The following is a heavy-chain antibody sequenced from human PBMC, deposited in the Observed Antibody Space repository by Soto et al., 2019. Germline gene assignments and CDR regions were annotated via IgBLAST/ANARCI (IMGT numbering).Heavy chain of an antibody. V-gene: IGHV3-9*01. CDR1: GFTFDDYA. CDR2: ISWNSGSI. CDR3: ARSMVYAISGFSDY. J-gene: IGHJ4*02. D-gene: IGHD2-8*01. Sequence: GGSLRLSCAASGFTFDDYAMHWVRQAPGKGLEWVSGISWNSGSIGYADSVKGRFTISRVNAKNSLYLQMNSLRAEDTALYYCARSMVYAISGFSDYWGQGTLVTVSS.